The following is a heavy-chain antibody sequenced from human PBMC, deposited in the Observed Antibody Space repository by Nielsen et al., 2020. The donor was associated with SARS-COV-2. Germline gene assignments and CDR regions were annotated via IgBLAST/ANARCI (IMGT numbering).Heavy chain of an antibody. Sequence: SQTLSLTCAISGDSVSSNSAAWNWIRQPPSRGLEWLGRAYYRSKWYNDYAVSVKSRITINPDTSKNQFSLQLNSVTPEDTAVYYCAREGWTSPYYYFDYWGQGTLVTVSS. J-gene: IGHJ4*02. V-gene: IGHV6-1*01. D-gene: IGHD6-19*01. CDR1: GDSVSSNSAA. CDR2: AYYRSKWYN. CDR3: AREGWTSPYYYFDY.